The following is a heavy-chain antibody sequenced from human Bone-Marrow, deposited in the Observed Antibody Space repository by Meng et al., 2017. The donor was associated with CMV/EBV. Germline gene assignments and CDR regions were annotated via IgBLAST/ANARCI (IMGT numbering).Heavy chain of an antibody. CDR3: AATIFGVAHGTDY. J-gene: IGHJ4*02. CDR1: GFTFSDYY. D-gene: IGHD3-3*01. V-gene: IGHV3-11*04. CDR2: ISSSGSTI. Sequence: GESLKISCAASGFTFSDYYMSWIRQAPGKGLEWVSYISSSGSTIYYADSVKGRFTISRDNAKNSLYLQMNSLRAEDTAVYYCAATIFGVAHGTDYWGQGTRVTVSS.